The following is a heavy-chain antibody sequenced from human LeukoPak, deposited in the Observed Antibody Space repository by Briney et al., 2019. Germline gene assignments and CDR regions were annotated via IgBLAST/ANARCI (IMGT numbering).Heavy chain of an antibody. V-gene: IGHV3-66*01. Sequence: GGSLRLSCAASGFTVSSNYMSWVRQAPGKGLEWVSVIYSGGSTYYADSVKGRFTISRDNSKNTLYLQMNSLRAEDTAVYYCAREKSGGIGYSYGATNGFDPWGQGTLVTVSS. D-gene: IGHD5-18*01. CDR1: GFTVSSNY. CDR2: IYSGGST. J-gene: IGHJ5*02. CDR3: AREKSGGIGYSYGATNGFDP.